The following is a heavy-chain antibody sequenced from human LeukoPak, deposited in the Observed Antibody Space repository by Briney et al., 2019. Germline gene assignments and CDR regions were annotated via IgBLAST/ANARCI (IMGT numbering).Heavy chain of an antibody. CDR3: ARPHYYDSRIDP. CDR2: MYYSGST. D-gene: IGHD3-22*01. V-gene: IGHV4-30-4*01. Sequence: SETLSLTCTVSGGSIISGDYYWSWIRQPPGKGLEWIAYMYYSGSTYYNPSLKSRVTMSADTSKNQLSLKLSSVTAADTAVYYCARPHYYDSRIDPWGQGILVPVSS. CDR1: GGSIISGDYY. J-gene: IGHJ5*02.